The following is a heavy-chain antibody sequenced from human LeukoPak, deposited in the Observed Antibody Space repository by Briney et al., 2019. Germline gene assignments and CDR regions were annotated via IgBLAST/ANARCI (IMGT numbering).Heavy chain of an antibody. CDR1: GFTFSSYA. CDR3: ARKAYGHDAFDI. CDR2: ISYDGSNK. Sequence: GRSLRLSCAASGFTFSSYAMHWVRQAPGKGLEWVAVISYDGSNKYYADSVKGRFTISRDNSKNTLYLQMNSLRAEDTAVYYCARKAYGHDAFDIWGQGTMVTVSS. V-gene: IGHV3-30*04. J-gene: IGHJ3*02. D-gene: IGHD4-17*01.